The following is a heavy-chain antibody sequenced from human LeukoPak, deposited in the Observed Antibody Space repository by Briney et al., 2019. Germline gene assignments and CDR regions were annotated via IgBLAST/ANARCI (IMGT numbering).Heavy chain of an antibody. D-gene: IGHD3-10*02. CDR2: ISGSGGST. CDR1: GFTFSSYA. CDR3: ARNTGSYYVCTTFDI. V-gene: IGHV3-23*01. Sequence: GGSLRLSCAASGFTFSSYAMNWVRQAPGKGLEWVSAISGSGGSTDYADSVRGRFTISRDNSRNTLYLQMNNLRAEDTAVYYCARNTGSYYVCTTFDIWGQGTMVTVSS. J-gene: IGHJ3*02.